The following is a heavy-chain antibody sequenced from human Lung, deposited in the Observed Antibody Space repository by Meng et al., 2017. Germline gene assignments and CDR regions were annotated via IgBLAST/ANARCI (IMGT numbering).Heavy chain of an antibody. V-gene: IGHV4-61*02. D-gene: IGHD6-13*01. CDR2: IYTSGST. Sequence: SETLSLTCTVSGGSISSGSYYWSWIRQPAGKGLEWIGRIYTSGSTNYNPSLKSRVTISVDTSKNQFSLKLSSVTAADTAVYYCARGEQQLVLYYYYGMDVWGQGTMVTVSS. CDR3: ARGEQQLVLYYYYGMDV. CDR1: GGSISSGSYY. J-gene: IGHJ6*02.